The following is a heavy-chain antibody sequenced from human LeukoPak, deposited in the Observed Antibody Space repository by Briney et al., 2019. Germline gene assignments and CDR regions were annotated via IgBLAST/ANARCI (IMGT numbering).Heavy chain of an antibody. J-gene: IGHJ4*02. V-gene: IGHV6-1*01. Sequence: SQTLSLTCAMSGDRFSSYSAGWNWIRQSPSRGLEWLGRTYYRSNWYNDYALSVKSRITIDPDTSKNQFSLQLNSVTPEDTAVYYFAREVAVAGPFDYWGQGILVSVSS. CDR2: TYYRSNWYN. CDR1: GDRFSSYSAG. D-gene: IGHD6-19*01. CDR3: AREVAVAGPFDY.